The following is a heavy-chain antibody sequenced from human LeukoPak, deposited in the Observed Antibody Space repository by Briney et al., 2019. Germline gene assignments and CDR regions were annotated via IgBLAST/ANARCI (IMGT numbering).Heavy chain of an antibody. CDR2: INPNSGGT. V-gene: IGHV1-2*02. J-gene: IGHJ5*02. Sequence: GASVKVSCKASGYTFTGYYMYWVRQAPGQGLEWMGWINPNSGGTNYAQKFQGRVTMTRDTSISTAYMELSRLRSDDTAVYYCARAKGNYYDSSGYYDWFDPWGQGTLVTVSS. CDR1: GYTFTGYY. CDR3: ARAKGNYYDSSGYYDWFDP. D-gene: IGHD3-22*01.